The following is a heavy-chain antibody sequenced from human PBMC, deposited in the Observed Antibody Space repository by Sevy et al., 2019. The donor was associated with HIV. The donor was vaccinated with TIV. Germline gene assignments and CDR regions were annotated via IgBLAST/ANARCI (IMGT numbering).Heavy chain of an antibody. V-gene: IGHV1-2*02. CDR3: ARLTTMPTSDLYGMDV. D-gene: IGHD4-17*01. CDR1: GYMFTDYY. CDR2: INPNDGVT. J-gene: IGHJ6*02. Sequence: ASVKVSCKASGYMFTDYYIQWVRQAPGQGLEWMAWINPNDGVTNYAQRFQGEVTVTRDTSISTAYMEMSRLRSDDTAIYYCARLTTMPTSDLYGMDVWGQGTSVTVSS.